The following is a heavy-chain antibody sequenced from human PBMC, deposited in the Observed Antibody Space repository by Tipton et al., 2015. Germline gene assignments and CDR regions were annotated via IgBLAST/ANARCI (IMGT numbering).Heavy chain of an antibody. V-gene: IGHV4-39*01. CDR2: IYFGGST. CDR3: ARLSPVVGYLLNAFDI. CDR1: GGSISSNDYY. J-gene: IGHJ3*02. Sequence: TLSLTCTVSGGSISSNDYYWGWIRQPPGKGLEWIGNIYFGGSTYYNPSLKSRVTISVDTSKNQFSLKLGSVTAADTAVYYCARLSPVVGYLLNAFDIWGQGTMVTVSS. D-gene: IGHD3-22*01.